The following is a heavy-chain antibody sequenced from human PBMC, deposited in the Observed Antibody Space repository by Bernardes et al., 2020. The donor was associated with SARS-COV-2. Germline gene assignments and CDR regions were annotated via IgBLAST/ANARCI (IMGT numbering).Heavy chain of an antibody. D-gene: IGHD5-12*01. CDR2: IWFDGSNK. CDR3: ARDGLGYKDYYYGMDV. J-gene: IGHJ6*02. Sequence: GGSLRLSCAASGFTFSSYGMHWVRQAPGRGLEWVAVIWFDGSNKDYADSVKGRFTLSRDNSKNTLYLQMSSLRAEDTAVYYCARDGLGYKDYYYGMDVWGQGTTVTVSS. CDR1: GFTFSSYG. V-gene: IGHV3-33*01.